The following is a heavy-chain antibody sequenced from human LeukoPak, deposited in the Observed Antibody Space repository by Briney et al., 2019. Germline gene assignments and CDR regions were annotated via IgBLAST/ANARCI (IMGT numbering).Heavy chain of an antibody. CDR2: IYYSGST. J-gene: IGHJ4*02. CDR1: GGSISSSSYY. CDR3: ARRRRGYSLGQTPDY. D-gene: IGHD1-1*01. Sequence: SETLSLTCTVSGGSISSSSYYWGWIRQPPGKGLEWIGSIYYSGSTYYNPSLKSRVTISVDTSKNQFSLKLSSVTAADTAVYYCARRRRGYSLGQTPDYWGQGTLVTVSS. V-gene: IGHV4-39*07.